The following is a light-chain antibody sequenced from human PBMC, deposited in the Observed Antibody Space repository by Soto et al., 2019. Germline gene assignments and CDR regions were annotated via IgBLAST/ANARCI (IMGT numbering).Light chain of an antibody. Sequence: DIQMTQSPSSLSASVGARVTITCQSSQDISNYLNWYQQKSGKPPKLLIYDASNLETGVPPRFSGAGSGTEFALTISSLQPEDVATYYCQQYDDLPSTFGGGTKVEV. CDR3: QQYDDLPST. CDR2: DAS. V-gene: IGKV1-33*01. CDR1: QDISNY. J-gene: IGKJ4*01.